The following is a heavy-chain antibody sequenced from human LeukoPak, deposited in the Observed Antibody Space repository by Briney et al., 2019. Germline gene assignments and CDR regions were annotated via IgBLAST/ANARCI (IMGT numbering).Heavy chain of an antibody. D-gene: IGHD5-18*01. CDR3: ARVVGHSYGSRFGKLDY. CDR1: GYTLTELS. Sequence: ASVKVSCKVSGYTLTELSMHWVRQAPGKGLEWMGGFDPEDGETIYAQKFQGRVTMTEDTSTDTAYMELSSLRSEDTAVYYCARVVGHSYGSRFGKLDYWGQGTLVTVSS. J-gene: IGHJ4*02. CDR2: FDPEDGET. V-gene: IGHV1-24*01.